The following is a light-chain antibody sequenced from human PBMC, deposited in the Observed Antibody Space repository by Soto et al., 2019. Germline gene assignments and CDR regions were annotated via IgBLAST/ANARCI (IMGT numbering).Light chain of an antibody. J-gene: IGKJ4*01. CDR2: DSS. Sequence: DIQMTQSPSSLSASVGDRVTITCQASQDIINYLNWYQQKPGKAPKLLIYDSSNLETGVLSRFSGSGSGTDFTFTISSLQPEDIATYYCQQYDNLPLTFGGGTKVDIK. CDR1: QDIINY. V-gene: IGKV1-33*01. CDR3: QQYDNLPLT.